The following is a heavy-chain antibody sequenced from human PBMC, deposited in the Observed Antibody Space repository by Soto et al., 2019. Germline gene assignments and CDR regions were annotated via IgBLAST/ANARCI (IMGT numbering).Heavy chain of an antibody. V-gene: IGHV4-39*01. D-gene: IGHD2-2*02. CDR2: IYYSGST. CDR3: ATIPATTILTDY. CDR1: GGSIASSLYY. J-gene: IGHJ4*02. Sequence: SETLSLTCTVSGGSIASSLYYWGWIRQPPGKGLEWIGSIYYSGSTYYNPSLKSRVTISVDTSKNQFSLRLSSVTAADTAVYYCATIPATTILTDYWGQGTLVTVSS.